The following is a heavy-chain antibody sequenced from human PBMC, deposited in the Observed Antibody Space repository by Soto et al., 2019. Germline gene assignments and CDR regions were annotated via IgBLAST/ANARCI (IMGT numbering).Heavy chain of an antibody. J-gene: IGHJ4*01. Sequence: GGSLRLSCAASGFTFNNYAMTWVRQAPGKGLEWVSAISGTGDDTYYADSVKGRFTISRDNSKNTMYLQMNSLRAGDTAVYYCASPKVIGSWSSDYWGHGTLVTVSS. CDR3: ASPKVIGSWSSDY. D-gene: IGHD6-13*01. V-gene: IGHV3-23*01. CDR1: GFTFNNYA. CDR2: ISGTGDDT.